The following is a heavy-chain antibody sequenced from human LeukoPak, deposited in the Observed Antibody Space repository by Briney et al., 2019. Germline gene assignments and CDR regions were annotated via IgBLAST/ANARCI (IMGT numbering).Heavy chain of an antibody. D-gene: IGHD3-22*01. CDR2: INHSGYT. J-gene: IGHJ4*02. CDR3: SRQVVGNDC. Sequence: SETLSLTCAVYGESSFSNYYWSWIRQTPGGALEWIGEINHSGYTNYNPSLKSRVTLSIDTSKNQFSLRLNSVTAADTAVYYCSRQVVGNDCWGKGTLVTVSS. V-gene: IGHV4-34*01. CDR1: GESSFSNYY.